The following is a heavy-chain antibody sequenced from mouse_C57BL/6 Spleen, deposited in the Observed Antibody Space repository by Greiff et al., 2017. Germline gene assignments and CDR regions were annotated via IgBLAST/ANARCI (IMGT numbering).Heavy chain of an antibody. Sequence: EVQVVESGGGLVKPGGSLKLSCAASGFTFSDYGMHWVRQAPEKGLEWVAYISSGSSTIYYADTVKGRFTISRDNAKNTLFLQMTSLRSEDTAMYYCARPPSTTVVDYYAMDYWGQGTSVTVSS. CDR3: ARPPSTTVVDYYAMDY. J-gene: IGHJ4*01. D-gene: IGHD1-1*01. CDR2: ISSGSSTI. CDR1: GFTFSDYG. V-gene: IGHV5-17*01.